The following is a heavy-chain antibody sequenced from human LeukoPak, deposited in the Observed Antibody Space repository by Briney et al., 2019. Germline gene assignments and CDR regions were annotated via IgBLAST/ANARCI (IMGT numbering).Heavy chain of an antibody. J-gene: IGHJ4*02. Sequence: GGSLRLSCAASGFTFSSYSMNWVRQAPGKGLEWVSYISSSSGAIYYADSVKGRFTISRDNAKNSLYLQMNSLRDEDSAVYYCARRRGGSYPFVYWGQGTLVTVSS. CDR3: ARRRGGSYPFVY. V-gene: IGHV3-48*02. CDR1: GFTFSSYS. CDR2: ISSSSGAI. D-gene: IGHD1-26*01.